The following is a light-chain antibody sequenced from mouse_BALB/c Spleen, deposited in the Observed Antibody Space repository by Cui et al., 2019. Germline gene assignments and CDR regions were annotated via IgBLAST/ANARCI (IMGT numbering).Light chain of an antibody. V-gene: IGKV12-46*01. CDR1: ENIYSN. CDR3: QHMWGTPMYT. J-gene: IGKJ2*01. Sequence: DIHTTQSPASLSVSVGETVTITCRASENIYSNLAWYQQKQGKSPQLLVYAATNLADGVPSRVSGSGSGKQYSRKINSLQSEDFGNYYCQHMWGTPMYTFGGGNKLEIK. CDR2: AAT.